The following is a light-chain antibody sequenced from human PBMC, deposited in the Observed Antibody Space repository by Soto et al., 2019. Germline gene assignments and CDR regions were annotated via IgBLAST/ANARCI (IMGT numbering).Light chain of an antibody. V-gene: IGKV3-20*01. Sequence: VVTVSPPPLSVSPGDTATLSCRASQSVSSTLAWYQQKPGQPPRLLIYDASKRATGIPARFSGSGSGTNFTLTITTLEPEDSAVYFCQQHGSSPTWTFGQGTKVDIK. CDR3: QQHGSSPTWT. CDR2: DAS. CDR1: QSVSST. J-gene: IGKJ1*01.